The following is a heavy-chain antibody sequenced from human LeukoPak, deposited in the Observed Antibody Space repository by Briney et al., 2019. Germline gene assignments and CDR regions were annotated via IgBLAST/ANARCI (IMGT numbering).Heavy chain of an antibody. CDR1: GYTFTSYD. CDR3: ARGLSGSYSGGAWFDP. V-gene: IGHV1-8*01. Sequence: GASVKVSCKASGYTFTSYDINWVRQATGQGLEWMGWMNPNSGNTGYAQKFQGRVTMTRNTSISTAYMELSSLRSEDTAVYYSARGLSGSYSGGAWFDPWGQGTLVTASS. J-gene: IGHJ5*02. CDR2: MNPNSGNT. D-gene: IGHD1-26*01.